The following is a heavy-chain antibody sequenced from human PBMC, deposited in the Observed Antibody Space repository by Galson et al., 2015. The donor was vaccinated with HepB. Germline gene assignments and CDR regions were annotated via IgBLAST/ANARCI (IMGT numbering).Heavy chain of an antibody. V-gene: IGHV3-33*01. D-gene: IGHD1-1*01. CDR2: IWYDGSNK. Sequence: SLRLSCAASGFTFSTYGIHWVRQAPGKGLEWVGVIWYDGSNKYYGDPVKGRFTLSRDNSKNIVYLEMNSLRDEDTAVYCCARDQAEEYQQLYEYYFDSWGLGTLVTVSS. J-gene: IGHJ4*02. CDR3: ARDQAEEYQQLYEYYFDS. CDR1: GFTFSTYG.